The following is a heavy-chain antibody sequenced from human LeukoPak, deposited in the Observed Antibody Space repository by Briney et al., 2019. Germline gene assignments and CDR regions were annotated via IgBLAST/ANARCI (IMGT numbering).Heavy chain of an antibody. J-gene: IGHJ3*02. V-gene: IGHV4-59*08. CDR1: GGSIRSNY. D-gene: IGHD6-19*01. CDR3: ARRLSGWGRAFDI. Sequence: SGTLSLTCTVSGGSIRSNYWSWIRQPPGRGLEWIGYIYYSGSTNYNPSLKSRVTISIDTSKNQFSLKLRSVTAADTAVYYCARRLSGWGRAFDIWGQGTRVTVSS. CDR2: IYYSGST.